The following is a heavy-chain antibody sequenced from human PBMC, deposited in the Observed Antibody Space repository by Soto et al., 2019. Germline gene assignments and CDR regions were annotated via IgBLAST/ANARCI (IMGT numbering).Heavy chain of an antibody. CDR1: GFTFSDYA. D-gene: IGHD3-3*01. V-gene: IGHV3-30*03. Sequence: GGSLRLSCAASGFTFSDYAMHWVRQAPGKGLEWVSVIAYDGSNRYYADSVKGRFTISRDNSKNTLYLQMNSLRAEGTAVYYCARGGVTICGVVPMYYYGMDVWGQGTTVTVSS. J-gene: IGHJ6*02. CDR2: IAYDGSNR. CDR3: ARGGVTICGVVPMYYYGMDV.